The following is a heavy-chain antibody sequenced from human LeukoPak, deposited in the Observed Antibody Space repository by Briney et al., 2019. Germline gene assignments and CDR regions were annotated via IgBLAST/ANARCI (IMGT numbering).Heavy chain of an antibody. V-gene: IGHV1-18*01. J-gene: IGHJ4*02. CDR1: GYTFTSYG. CDR2: ITTYNGNT. D-gene: IGHD2-2*01. CDR3: ARGSAAVVPAAIGMDAPFDY. Sequence: GASVKVSCKASGYTFTSYGISWVRQAPGQGLEWMGWITTYNGNTNYAQNLQGRVTLTTDTSTSTAYMELRSLRSDDTAVYCCARGSAAVVPAAIGMDAPFDYWGQGTLVTVSS.